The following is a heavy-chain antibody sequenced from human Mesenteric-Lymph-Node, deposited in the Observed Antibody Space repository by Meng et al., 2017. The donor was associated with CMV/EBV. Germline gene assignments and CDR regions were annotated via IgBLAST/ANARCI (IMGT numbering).Heavy chain of an antibody. J-gene: IGHJ4*02. Sequence: SETLSLTCTVSGGSISSYYWSWIRQPPGKGLEWIGYIYYSGSTNYNPSLKSRVTISVDTSKNQFSLKLSSVTAADTAVYYCARHYNWGWYDYWGQGRLVTVSS. CDR3: ARHYNWGWYDY. CDR1: GGSISSYY. CDR2: IYYSGST. D-gene: IGHD7-27*01. V-gene: IGHV4-59*01.